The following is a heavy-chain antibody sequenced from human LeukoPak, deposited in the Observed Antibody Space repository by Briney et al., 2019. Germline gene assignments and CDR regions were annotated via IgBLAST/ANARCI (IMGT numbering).Heavy chain of an antibody. CDR1: GGSISSYY. J-gene: IGHJ4*02. Sequence: PSETLSLTCTVSGGSISSYYWSWIRQPPGKGLEWIGYIYYSGSTNYNPSLKSRVTISVDTSKNQFSLKLCSVTAADTAVYYCARTEHSSGWYYFDYWGQGTLVTVSS. D-gene: IGHD6-19*01. CDR3: ARTEHSSGWYYFDY. CDR2: IYYSGST. V-gene: IGHV4-59*01.